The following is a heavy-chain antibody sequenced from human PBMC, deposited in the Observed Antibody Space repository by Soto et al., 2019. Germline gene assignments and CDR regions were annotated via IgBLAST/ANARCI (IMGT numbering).Heavy chain of an antibody. CDR3: AKDQGYSSSSSDY. CDR2: ISGSGGST. D-gene: IGHD6-6*01. Sequence: EVQLLESGGGLVQPGGSLRLSCAASGFIFSRYAMSWVRQAPGKGLEWVSAISGSGGSTYYADSVKGRFTISRDNSKNTLYLQKNSLRAEDTAVYYCAKDQGYSSSSSDYWGQGTLVTVSS. V-gene: IGHV3-23*01. CDR1: GFIFSRYA. J-gene: IGHJ4*02.